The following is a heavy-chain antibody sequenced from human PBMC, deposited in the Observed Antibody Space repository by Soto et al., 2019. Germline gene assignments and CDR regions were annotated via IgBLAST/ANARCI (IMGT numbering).Heavy chain of an antibody. V-gene: IGHV3-30*18. CDR3: AKEFFDSSGFYPSLDALDI. Sequence: ESGGGVVQPGRSLTITCAASGFTLGTYGMHWVRQAPGKGLEWVAVISNDGGDEYYSDSVMGRFTISRDNSKNTLFLQMNSLRAEDTAVYFCAKEFFDSSGFYPSLDALDIWGQGTVVTVSS. CDR2: ISNDGGDE. CDR1: GFTLGTYG. D-gene: IGHD3-22*01. J-gene: IGHJ3*02.